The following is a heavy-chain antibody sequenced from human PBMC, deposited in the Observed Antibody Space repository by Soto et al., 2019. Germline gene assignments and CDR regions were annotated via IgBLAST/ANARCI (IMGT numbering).Heavy chain of an antibody. CDR2: INPHTGDT. CDR1: GYPLTDFY. Sequence: QVQLVQSGAEVKKPGASVTVSCKTSGYPLTDFYIHWVRQAPGQGLEWMAWINPHTGDTNTALKFQGRVTMNRDTSINTAFMELTRLSSDDTAVYYCAREGGAAPGARREWYLDLWGRGTLVSVSS. D-gene: IGHD6-25*01. V-gene: IGHV1-2*02. J-gene: IGHJ2*01. CDR3: AREGGAAPGARREWYLDL.